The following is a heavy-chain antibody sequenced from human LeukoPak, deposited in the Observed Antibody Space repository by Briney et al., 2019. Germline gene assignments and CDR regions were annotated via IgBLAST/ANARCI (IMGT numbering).Heavy chain of an antibody. J-gene: IGHJ4*02. Sequence: GGSLRLSCAASGFTFSSYSMNWVRQAPGKGLEWLSYISTDSHIIYYADSVKGRFTISRDNAKNSLYLQMNSLRDDDTTMYYCARCPQYYYDSRGCPFGYWGRGTLVTVSS. V-gene: IGHV3-48*02. CDR2: ISTDSHII. D-gene: IGHD3-22*01. CDR3: ARCPQYYYDSRGCPFGY. CDR1: GFTFSSYS.